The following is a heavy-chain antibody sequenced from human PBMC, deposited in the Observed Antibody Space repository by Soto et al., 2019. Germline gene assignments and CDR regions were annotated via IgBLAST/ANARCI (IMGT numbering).Heavy chain of an antibody. CDR3: AREGGGYCSGGSCQVDY. CDR2: IYYRGNT. V-gene: IGHV4-39*02. J-gene: IGHJ4*02. CDR1: GGSISSGGYS. D-gene: IGHD2-15*01. Sequence: SETLSLTCAVSGGSISSGGYSWGWVRQPPGEGLEWIGSIYYRGNTYYNPSLKSRVTISVDTSKNQFSLKLSSVTAADTAVYYCAREGGGYCSGGSCQVDYWGQGTLVTVSS.